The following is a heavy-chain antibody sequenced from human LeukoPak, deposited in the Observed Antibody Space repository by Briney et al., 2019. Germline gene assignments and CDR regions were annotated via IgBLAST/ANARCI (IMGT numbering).Heavy chain of an antibody. V-gene: IGHV4-59*08. D-gene: IGHD6-19*01. CDR2: VYYSGST. J-gene: IGHJ3*02. Sequence: PSETLSLTCTVSGGSISDFYWNWIREPPGKGLEWIGYVYYSGSTNYNPSLKSRVTISVDTSKNQFSLKLSSVTGADTAVYYCARRLAVAGTEAFDIWGQGTMVTVSS. CDR1: GGSISDFY. CDR3: ARRLAVAGTEAFDI.